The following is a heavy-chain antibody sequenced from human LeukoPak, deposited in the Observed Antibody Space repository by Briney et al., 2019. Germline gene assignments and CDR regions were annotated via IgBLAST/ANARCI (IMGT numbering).Heavy chain of an antibody. CDR3: ARDYDSSGYYSFQH. D-gene: IGHD3-22*01. CDR1: GFTFSRYW. CDR2: INGDGSSI. J-gene: IGHJ1*01. Sequence: PGGSLRLSCVASGFTFSRYWMHWVRQAPGRGLVWVSRINGDGSSIRYADSVKGRFTNSGDNAKNTLYLQMNSLRAEDTAVYYCARDYDSSGYYSFQHWGQGTLVTVSS. V-gene: IGHV3-74*01.